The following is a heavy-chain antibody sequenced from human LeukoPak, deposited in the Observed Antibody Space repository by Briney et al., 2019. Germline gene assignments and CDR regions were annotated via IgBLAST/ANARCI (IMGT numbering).Heavy chain of an antibody. Sequence: GGSLRLSCAASGFTFSSHWMSWVRQAPGKGLEWVAKINQDGSEKYYVDSVKGRFSISRDNAKNSLYLQMNTLRVEDTAVYYCAVDIWSGLGDYWGQGTLVTVSS. V-gene: IGHV3-7*01. CDR1: GFTFSSHW. CDR3: AVDIWSGLGDY. D-gene: IGHD3-3*01. CDR2: INQDGSEK. J-gene: IGHJ4*02.